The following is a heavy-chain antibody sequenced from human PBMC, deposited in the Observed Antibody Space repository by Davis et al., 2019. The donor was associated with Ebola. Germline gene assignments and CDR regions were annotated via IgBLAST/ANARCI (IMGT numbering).Heavy chain of an antibody. V-gene: IGHV1-3*04. D-gene: IGHD1-26*01. CDR1: GYTFTNYA. J-gene: IGHJ5*02. CDR2: INTGNGNT. CDR3: ARQPGIVGATNRRWFDP. Sequence: ASVKVSCKASGYTFTNYAMHWVRQAPGQRLEWMGWINTGNGNTKYSQKFQGRVTITRDTSASTAYMELRSLISEDTAVYYCARQPGIVGATNRRWFDPWGQGTLVTVSS.